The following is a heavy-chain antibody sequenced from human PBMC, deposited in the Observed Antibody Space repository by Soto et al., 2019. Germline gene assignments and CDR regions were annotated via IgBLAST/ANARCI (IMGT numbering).Heavy chain of an antibody. CDR2: MNPNSGNT. V-gene: IGHV1-8*01. CDR3: ARTTMYCSSTSCQDYYYYGMDV. D-gene: IGHD2-2*01. J-gene: IGHJ6*04. CDR1: GYTFTSYD. Sequence: ASVKVSCKASGYTFTSYDINWVRQATGQGLEWMGWMNPNSGNTGYAQKFQGRVTMTRNTSISTAYMELSSLRSEDTAVYYCARTTMYCSSTSCQDYYYYGMDVWGKGTTVTVSS.